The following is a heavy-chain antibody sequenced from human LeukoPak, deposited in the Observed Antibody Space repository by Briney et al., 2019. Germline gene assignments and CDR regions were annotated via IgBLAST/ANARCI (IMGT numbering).Heavy chain of an antibody. D-gene: IGHD6-13*01. V-gene: IGHV3-33*01. CDR2: IWSDGSTK. J-gene: IGHJ6*02. CDR1: GFTFSSYG. CDR3: ARGQPPSYYDMDV. Sequence: PGRSLRLSFAAPGFTFSSYGMHWVRQAPGKGLEWVAVIWSDGSTKYYADSVKGRFTISRDNSKNTLYLQMNSRRAEDTAVYYCARGQPPSYYDMDVWGQGTTVTVSS.